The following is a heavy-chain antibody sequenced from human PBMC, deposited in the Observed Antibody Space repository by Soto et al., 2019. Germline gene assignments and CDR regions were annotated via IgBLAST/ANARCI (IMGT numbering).Heavy chain of an antibody. Sequence: QITLNESGPTQVKPRQTLTLTCTFSGFSLTTSGVGVGWIRQSPGKAPEWLALIYWDDDKRYSPSHKSRLTITKDTSKNQVVLTMADLDPADTATYYCAHRVLRTVFGLVTTTAIYFDFWGQGTPVAVSS. V-gene: IGHV2-5*02. J-gene: IGHJ4*02. D-gene: IGHD3-3*01. CDR3: AHRVLRTVFGLVTTTAIYFDF. CDR2: IYWDDDK. CDR1: GFSLTTSGVG.